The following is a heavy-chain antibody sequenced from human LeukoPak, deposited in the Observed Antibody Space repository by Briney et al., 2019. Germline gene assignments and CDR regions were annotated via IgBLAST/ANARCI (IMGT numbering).Heavy chain of an antibody. CDR3: ARDEDGAAARNFDS. D-gene: IGHD6-13*01. V-gene: IGHV1-69*06. Sequence: SVKVSCKTSGDTFTPYAIIWVRQAPGQGLEWMGGIIPMFGTPNYAQRLQGRVTITADKSTKTAYMELSSLRSEDTAVYYCARDEDGAAARNFDSWGQGILVTVSS. J-gene: IGHJ4*02. CDR1: GDTFTPYA. CDR2: IIPMFGTP.